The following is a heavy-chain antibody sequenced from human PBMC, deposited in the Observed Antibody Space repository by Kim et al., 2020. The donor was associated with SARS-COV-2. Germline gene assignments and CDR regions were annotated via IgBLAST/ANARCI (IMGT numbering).Heavy chain of an antibody. D-gene: IGHD2-15*01. V-gene: IGHV3-21*01. J-gene: IGHJ4*02. CDR3: AREGSVVFDY. Sequence: YIYDDDSVQGQFTISRDNAKNSLYLQMNSLRAEDTAVYYCAREGSVVFDYWGQGTLVTVSS. CDR2: YI.